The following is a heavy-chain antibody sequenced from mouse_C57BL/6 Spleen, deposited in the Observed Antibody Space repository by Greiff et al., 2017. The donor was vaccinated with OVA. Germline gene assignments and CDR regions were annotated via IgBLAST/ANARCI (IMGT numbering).Heavy chain of an antibody. V-gene: IGHV1-74*01. J-gene: IGHJ2*01. D-gene: IGHD1-1*01. Sequence: VQLQQPGAELVKPGASVKVSCKASGYTFTSYWMHWVKQRPGQGLEWIGRIHPSDSDTNYNQKFKGKATITADTSSNTAYLQLSSLTSEDTAVYYCASPYYYGSSYTLYFDYWGQGTTLTVSS. CDR1: GYTFTSYW. CDR3: ASPYYYGSSYTLYFDY. CDR2: IHPSDSDT.